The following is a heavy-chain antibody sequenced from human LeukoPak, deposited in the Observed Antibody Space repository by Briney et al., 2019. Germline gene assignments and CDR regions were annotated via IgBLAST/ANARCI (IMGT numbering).Heavy chain of an antibody. J-gene: IGHJ5*02. V-gene: IGHV4-59*01. Sequence: SETLSLTCTVSGGSISSYYWSWIRQPPGKGLEWIGCIYYSGSTNYNPSLKSRVTISVDTSKNQFSLKLSSVTAADTAVYYCARAPLAPGNYAGWFDPWGQGTLVTVSS. D-gene: IGHD4-11*01. CDR2: IYYSGST. CDR3: ARAPLAPGNYAGWFDP. CDR1: GGSISSYY.